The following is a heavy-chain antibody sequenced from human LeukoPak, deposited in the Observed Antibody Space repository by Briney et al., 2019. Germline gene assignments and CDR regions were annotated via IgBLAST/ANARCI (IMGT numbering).Heavy chain of an antibody. J-gene: IGHJ4*02. CDR3: AREPMDEIQFLL. CDR1: GGTFSSYA. Sequence: SVKVSCKASGGTFSSYAISWVRQAPGQGLEWMGRIIPILGIANYAQKFQGRVTITADKSTSTAYMELSSLRSEDTAVYYCAREPMDEIQFLLWGQGTLVTVSS. CDR2: IIPILGIA. V-gene: IGHV1-69*04. D-gene: IGHD3-10*01.